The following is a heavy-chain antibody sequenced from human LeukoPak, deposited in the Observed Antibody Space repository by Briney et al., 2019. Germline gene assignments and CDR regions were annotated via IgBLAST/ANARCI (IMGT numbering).Heavy chain of an antibody. CDR3: ARTTIAAINWFDP. D-gene: IGHD6-6*01. Sequence: PSETLSLTCTVSGGSISPYYWSWIRQPPGKGLEWIGYIYYSGSTNYNPSLKSRVTISVDTPKNQFSLKLNSVTAADTAVYYCARTTIAAINWFDPWGQGTLVTVSS. CDR2: IYYSGST. V-gene: IGHV4-59*01. J-gene: IGHJ5*02. CDR1: GGSISPYY.